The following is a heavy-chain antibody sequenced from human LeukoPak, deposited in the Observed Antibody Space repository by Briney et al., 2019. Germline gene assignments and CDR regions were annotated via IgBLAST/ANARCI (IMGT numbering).Heavy chain of an antibody. V-gene: IGHV1-2*04. D-gene: IGHD6-13*01. J-gene: IGHJ4*02. Sequence: ASVKVSCKASGYTFTGYYMHWVRQAPGQGLEWMGWINPNSGGTNYAQKFQGWVTMTRDTSISTAYMELSRPRSDDTAVYYCARAGRLGYSSSWYTHPFDYWAREPWSPSPQ. CDR3: ARAGRLGYSSSWYTHPFDY. CDR2: INPNSGGT. CDR1: GYTFTGYY.